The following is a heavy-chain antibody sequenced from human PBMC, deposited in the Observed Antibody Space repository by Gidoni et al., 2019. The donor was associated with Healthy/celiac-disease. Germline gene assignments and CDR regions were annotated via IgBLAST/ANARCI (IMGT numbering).Heavy chain of an antibody. D-gene: IGHD5-18*01. CDR3: ARRPTAMVTGWFDP. Sequence: QLQLQESGPGLVKPSATLSLTCTVSGGSISSSSYYWGWIRQPPGKGLEWIGSIYYSGSTYYNPSLKSRVTISVDTSKNQCSLKLSSVTAADTAVYYCARRPTAMVTGWFDPWGQGTLVTVSS. CDR2: IYYSGST. CDR1: GGSISSSSYY. J-gene: IGHJ5*02. V-gene: IGHV4-39*01.